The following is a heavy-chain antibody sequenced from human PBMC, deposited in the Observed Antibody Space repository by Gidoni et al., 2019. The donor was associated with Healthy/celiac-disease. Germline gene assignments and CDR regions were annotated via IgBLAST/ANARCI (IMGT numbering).Heavy chain of an antibody. V-gene: IGHV3-30-3*01. J-gene: IGHJ4*02. D-gene: IGHD4-17*01. Sequence: QVQLVESGGGVVQPGRSLRLYCAASGFPFSSYAMHWVRQAPGKGLEWVAVISYDGSNKYYADSVKGRFTSSRDNSKNTLYLQMNSLRAEDTAVYYCARSTVTTSSYMTNAPDYWGQGTLVTVSS. CDR2: ISYDGSNK. CDR1: GFPFSSYA. CDR3: ARSTVTTSSYMTNAPDY.